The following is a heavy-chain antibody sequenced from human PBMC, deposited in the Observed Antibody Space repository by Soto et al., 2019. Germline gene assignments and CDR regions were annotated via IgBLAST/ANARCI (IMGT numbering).Heavy chain of an antibody. Sequence: QVQLVQSGAEVKKPGASVKVSCKASGYTFTNYGINWVRQAPGQGLEWLGWVSAYNGERRYAQGVEARFIMTTNTSPTTAYMELRSLRSDDAAVYYFSRGTSIPASGDYWGQGTLVAVSS. CDR3: SRGTSIPASGDY. CDR1: GYTFTNYG. V-gene: IGHV1-18*01. D-gene: IGHD6-6*01. CDR2: VSAYNGER. J-gene: IGHJ4*01.